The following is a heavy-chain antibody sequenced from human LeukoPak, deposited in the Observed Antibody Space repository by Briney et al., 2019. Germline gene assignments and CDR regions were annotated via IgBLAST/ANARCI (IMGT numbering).Heavy chain of an antibody. D-gene: IGHD1-26*01. CDR2: ISYDGSNK. J-gene: IGHJ4*02. CDR1: GFTFRSYG. CDR3: AKGSGSLGY. Sequence: GGSLRLSCAASGFTFRSYGMHWVRQAPGKGLEWVAVISYDGSNKYYADSVKGRFTISRDNSKNTLYLQMNSLRAEDTAVYYCAKGSGSLGYWGQGTLVTVSS. V-gene: IGHV3-30*18.